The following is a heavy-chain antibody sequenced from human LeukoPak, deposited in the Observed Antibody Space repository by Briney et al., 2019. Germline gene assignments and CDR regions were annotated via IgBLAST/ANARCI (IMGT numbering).Heavy chain of an antibody. D-gene: IGHD3-10*01. V-gene: IGHV3-48*04. CDR3: AIPPLTGSGSSRPLAGMDV. CDR2: ISHSGTTM. Sequence: GGSLRLSCAASGFIFSSYSMNWVRQAPGKGLKWVSYISHSGTTMYYADSVKGRFTISRDNAKNSLYLQMNSLRAEDTAVYYCAIPPLTGSGSSRPLAGMDVWGQGTTVTVS. J-gene: IGHJ6*02. CDR1: GFIFSSYS.